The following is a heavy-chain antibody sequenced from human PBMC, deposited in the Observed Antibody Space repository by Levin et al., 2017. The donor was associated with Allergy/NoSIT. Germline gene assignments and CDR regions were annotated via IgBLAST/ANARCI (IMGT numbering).Heavy chain of an antibody. CDR1: GSRFSSYW. CDR3: ARHFYGATTQTHFDY. J-gene: IGHJ4*02. Sequence: GGSLRLSCEGSGSRFSSYWIGWVRQMPGKGLEWMGIIYPGDSETAYSPSFQGQVTISADKSISTAYLQWSSLKASDTAIYYCARHFYGATTQTHFDYWGQGTLVTVSS. D-gene: IGHD4-11*01. V-gene: IGHV5-51*01. CDR2: IYPGDSET.